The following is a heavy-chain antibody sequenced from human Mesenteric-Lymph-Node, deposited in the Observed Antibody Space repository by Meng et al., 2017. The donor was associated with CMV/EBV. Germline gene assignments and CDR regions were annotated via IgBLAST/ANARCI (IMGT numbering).Heavy chain of an antibody. V-gene: IGHV2-5*02. CDR3: EHSSGIAAAGPFYFDY. CDR2: IYCDDDK. D-gene: IGHD6-13*01. CDR1: GFSLSTSGVG. Sequence: QITLNESGPTLVKPTQTLTPTCTFSGFSLSTSGVGVGWIRQRPGKALESLALIYCDDDKRYSPSLKRRLTITKDTSKIQVVLTMTTMDPVDTATYYCEHSSGIAAAGPFYFDYWGQGTLVTVSS. J-gene: IGHJ4*02.